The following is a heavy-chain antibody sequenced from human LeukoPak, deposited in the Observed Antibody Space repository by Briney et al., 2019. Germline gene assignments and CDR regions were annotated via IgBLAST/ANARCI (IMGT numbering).Heavy chain of an antibody. CDR3: ARNPRTGDP. V-gene: IGHV3-66*01. Sequence: GGSLRLSCAASGFTVNSNYVTWFRQAPGKGPEWVSVIYSDGSTFYADSVKGRFTISRDTSKNTLYLQMNSLRAEDTAVYYCARNPRTGDPWGQGTLVTVSS. J-gene: IGHJ5*02. CDR1: GFTVNSNY. CDR2: IYSDGST. D-gene: IGHD1-14*01.